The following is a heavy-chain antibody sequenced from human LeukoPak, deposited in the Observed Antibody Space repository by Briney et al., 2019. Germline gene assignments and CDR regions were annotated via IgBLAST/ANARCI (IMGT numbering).Heavy chain of an antibody. CDR1: GFSFNSYA. D-gene: IGHD5-12*01. CDR3: AKGGYDYIEVAYFDF. CDR2: IIGSSGST. V-gene: IGHV3-23*01. Sequence: GSLRLSCAASGFSFNSYAMSWVRQAPGKGLEWVSIIIGSSGSTFYADSVKGRFTISRDNSKNTLYLQMNSLRLEDTAVYYCAKGGYDYIEVAYFDFWGQGTLVTVSS. J-gene: IGHJ4*02.